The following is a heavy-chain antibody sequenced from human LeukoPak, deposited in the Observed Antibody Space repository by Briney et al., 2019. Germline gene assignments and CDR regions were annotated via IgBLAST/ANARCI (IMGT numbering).Heavy chain of an antibody. CDR2: IIPIFGTA. J-gene: IGHJ6*03. Sequence: ASVKVSCKASGGTFSSYAISWVRQAPGQGLEWMGRIIPIFGTANYAQKFQGRVTITTDESTSTAYMELSSLRSEDTAVYYCASMVRGVIRESYYYYYMDVWGKGTTVTVSS. D-gene: IGHD3-10*01. V-gene: IGHV1-69*05. CDR3: ASMVRGVIRESYYYYYMDV. CDR1: GGTFSSYA.